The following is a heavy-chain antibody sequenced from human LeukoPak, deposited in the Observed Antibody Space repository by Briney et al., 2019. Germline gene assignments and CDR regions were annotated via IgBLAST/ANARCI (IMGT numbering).Heavy chain of an antibody. CDR2: IYYSGST. CDR3: ARALQDHYDILTGPDY. J-gene: IGHJ4*02. V-gene: IGHV4-30-2*03. Sequence: SQTLSLTCTVSGGSISSGGYYWSWIRQHPGKGLEWIGSIYYSGSTYYNPSLKSRVTISVDTSKNQFSLKLSSVTAADTAVYYCARALQDHYDILTGPDYWGQGTLVTVSS. CDR1: GGSISSGGYY. D-gene: IGHD3-9*01.